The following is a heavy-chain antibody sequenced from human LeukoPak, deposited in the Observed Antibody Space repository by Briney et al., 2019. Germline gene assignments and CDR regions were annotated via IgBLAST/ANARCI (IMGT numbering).Heavy chain of an antibody. V-gene: IGHV4-59*08. D-gene: IGHD6-13*01. CDR1: GGTISSYY. Sequence: PSETLSLTCTVSGGTISSYYWSWIRQPPGKGLEWIGYIYYSGSTKYNPSLRSRVTISADTSKNQFSLKLSSVTAADTAVYYCARHLWGEQQLSGFDYWGQGTPVTVSS. CDR3: ARHLWGEQQLSGFDY. CDR2: IYYSGST. J-gene: IGHJ4*02.